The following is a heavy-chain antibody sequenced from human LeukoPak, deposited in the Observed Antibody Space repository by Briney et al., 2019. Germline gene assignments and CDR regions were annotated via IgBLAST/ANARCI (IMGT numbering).Heavy chain of an antibody. Sequence: PGGSLRLSCAASGFTFSSYWMHWVRQAPGKGLVWVSRINTDGSSTSYADSVKGRFTISRDNAKNTLYLQMNSLRAEDTAVYYCAREYKAFGVVKDAFDIWGQGTMVTVSS. D-gene: IGHD3-3*01. CDR2: INTDGSST. V-gene: IGHV3-74*01. CDR1: GFTFSSYW. J-gene: IGHJ3*02. CDR3: AREYKAFGVVKDAFDI.